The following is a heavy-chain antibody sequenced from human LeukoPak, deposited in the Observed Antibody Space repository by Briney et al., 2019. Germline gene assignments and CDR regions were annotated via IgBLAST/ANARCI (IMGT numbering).Heavy chain of an antibody. Sequence: SQTLSLTRALSGDSLSSNSAAWNWIRQSPWRGLEWVGRTYYRSKWYNDYAVSVKSRITINPDTSKNQFSLQLNSVTPEDTAVYYCARHDYSNYGGAFDIGSQGTMVTLSS. J-gene: IGHJ3*02. V-gene: IGHV6-1*01. CDR2: TYYRSKWYN. CDR3: ARHDYSNYGGAFDI. CDR1: GDSLSSNSAA. D-gene: IGHD4-11*01.